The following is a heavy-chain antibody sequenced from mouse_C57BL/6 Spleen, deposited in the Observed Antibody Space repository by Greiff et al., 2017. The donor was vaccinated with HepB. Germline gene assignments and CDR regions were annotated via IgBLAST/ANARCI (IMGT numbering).Heavy chain of an antibody. CDR3: ARSDYACFAY. V-gene: IGHV1-69*01. J-gene: IGHJ3*01. Sequence: QVQLQQPGAELVMPGASVKLSCKASGYTFTSYWMHWVKQRPGQGLEWIGEIDPSDSYTNYNQKFKGKSTLTVDKSSSTAYMQLGSLTSEDSAVYYCARSDYACFAYWGQGTLVTVSA. CDR2: IDPSDSYT. D-gene: IGHD1-1*01. CDR1: GYTFTSYW.